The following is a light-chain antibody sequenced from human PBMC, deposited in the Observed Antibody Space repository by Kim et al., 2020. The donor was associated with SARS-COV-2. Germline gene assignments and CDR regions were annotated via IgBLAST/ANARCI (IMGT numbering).Light chain of an antibody. J-gene: IGKJ2*01. CDR3: HQIYSTPHT. CDR1: QSISNY. V-gene: IGKV1-39*01. CDR2: AAS. Sequence: DIQMTQSPSSPSASVGDRVTITCRASQSISNYLNCYQQKPGKAPRLLMYAASIFQSGVPSRFSGSGSRTEFTLTINSLQPEDFATSYCHQIYSTPHTFGQGTKLEIK.